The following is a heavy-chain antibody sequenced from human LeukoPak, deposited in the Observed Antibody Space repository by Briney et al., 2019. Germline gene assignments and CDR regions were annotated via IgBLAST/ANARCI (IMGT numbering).Heavy chain of an antibody. V-gene: IGHV3-30-3*01. CDR2: ISYDGSNK. J-gene: IGHJ4*02. Sequence: GRSLRLSCAASGFTFSSYAMHWVRQAPGKGLEWVAVISYDGSNKYYADSVKGRFTISRDNSKNTLYLQMNSLRAEDTAVYYCARDGNYYDSSGYPSRWGQGTLVTVSS. CDR1: GFTFSSYA. D-gene: IGHD3-22*01. CDR3: ARDGNYYDSSGYPSR.